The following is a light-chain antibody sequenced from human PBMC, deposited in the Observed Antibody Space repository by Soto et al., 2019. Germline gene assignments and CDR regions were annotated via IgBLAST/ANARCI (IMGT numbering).Light chain of an antibody. CDR1: RNINNY. CDR3: HQSYSPART. J-gene: IGKJ2*01. Sequence: DIQMTQSPSSLSASVGDRVTITCRASRNINNYVNWYQQTRGKAPKLLIYAASRLQSGVPSRFSGSGSETDFILTINSLQPEDFGPYFRHQSYSPARTFGQGTKLEIK. V-gene: IGKV1-39*01. CDR2: AAS.